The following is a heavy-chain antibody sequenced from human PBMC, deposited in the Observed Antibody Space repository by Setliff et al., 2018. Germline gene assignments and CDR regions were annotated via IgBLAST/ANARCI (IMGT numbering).Heavy chain of an antibody. CDR1: GGSIGSSSYY. J-gene: IGHJ3*02. V-gene: IGHV4-39*01. Sequence: SETLSLPCAVSGGSIGSSSYYWGWIRQSPGEGLEWIANIHYNGNLYYDPSLKNRATISMDTSKIQFSLKLISVTAADTALYFCARRPTGPGAPFDIWAHGTMVTVSS. CDR2: IHYNGNL. CDR3: ARRPTGPGAPFDI. D-gene: IGHD1-1*01.